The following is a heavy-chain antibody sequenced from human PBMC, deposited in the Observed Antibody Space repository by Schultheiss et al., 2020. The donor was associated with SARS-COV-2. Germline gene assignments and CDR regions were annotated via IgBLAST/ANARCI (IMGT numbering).Heavy chain of an antibody. Sequence: ASVKVSCKASGYTFTSYDINWVRQATGQGLEWMGRINPDSGATSSAQKFQGRVTMTRDTSISTAYMELSRLRSDDTAVYYCARGATVTTRPYYYYGMDVWGQGTTVTVSS. V-gene: IGHV1-2*06. J-gene: IGHJ6*02. CDR2: INPDSGAT. CDR1: GYTFTSYD. D-gene: IGHD4-11*01. CDR3: ARGATVTTRPYYYYGMDV.